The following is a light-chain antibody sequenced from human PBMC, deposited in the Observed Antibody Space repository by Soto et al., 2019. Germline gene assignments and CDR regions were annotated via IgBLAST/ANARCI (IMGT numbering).Light chain of an antibody. V-gene: IGLV2-14*01. Sequence: QSALTQPASVSGSRGQSITISCTGTSTDVGGYNHVSWYQQHPGKAPKLMIYEVTARPSGVSNRFSGSKSGNTASLTISGLQAEDGADYYCTSYTTSTTPHYVFGTGTKVTVL. CDR1: STDVGGYNH. CDR3: TSYTTSTTPHYV. CDR2: EVT. J-gene: IGLJ1*01.